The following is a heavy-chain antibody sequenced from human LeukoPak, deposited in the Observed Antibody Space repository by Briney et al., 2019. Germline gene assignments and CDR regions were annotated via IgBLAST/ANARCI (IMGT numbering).Heavy chain of an antibody. CDR1: GGSFSGYY. J-gene: IGHJ4*02. CDR2: INHRGST. V-gene: IGHV4-34*01. CDR3: ARGRAAAAY. Sequence: SGTLSLTCAVYGGSFSGYYWSWIRQPPGKGLEWIGEINHRGSTNYNPSLKSRVTISVDTSKNQFSLKLSSVTAADTAVYYCARGRAAAAYWGQGTLVTVSS. D-gene: IGHD6-13*01.